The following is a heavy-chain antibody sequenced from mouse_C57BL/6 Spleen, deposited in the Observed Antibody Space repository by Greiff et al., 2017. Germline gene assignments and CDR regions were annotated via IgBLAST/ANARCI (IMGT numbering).Heavy chain of an antibody. J-gene: IGHJ2*01. CDR2: ISGGGGNT. D-gene: IGHD2-5*01. CDR3: ARQGYSIDY. Sequence: ESGGGLVKPGGSLKLSCAASGFTFSSYTMSWVRQTPEKRLEWVATISGGGGNTYYPDSVKGRFTISRDNAKNTLYLQMSSLRSEDTALYYCARQGYSIDYWGQGTTLTVSS. CDR1: GFTFSSYT. V-gene: IGHV5-9*01.